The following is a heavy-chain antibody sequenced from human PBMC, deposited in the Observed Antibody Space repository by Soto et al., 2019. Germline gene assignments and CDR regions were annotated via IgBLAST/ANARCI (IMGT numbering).Heavy chain of an antibody. V-gene: IGHV3-23*01. CDR3: AKGFIVPTIAYYNYGMDV. D-gene: IGHD5-12*01. J-gene: IGHJ6*02. CDR2: ISGSGGGT. Sequence: EVQLLESGGGLVQPGGSLRLSCAASGFTFSSYAMSWVRQAPGKGLEWVSAISGSGGGTYYVDSVKGRFTISRDNSKNTLYLQINTLRAEDTAVYYCAKGFIVPTIAYYNYGMDVWGQGTTVTVSS. CDR1: GFTFSSYA.